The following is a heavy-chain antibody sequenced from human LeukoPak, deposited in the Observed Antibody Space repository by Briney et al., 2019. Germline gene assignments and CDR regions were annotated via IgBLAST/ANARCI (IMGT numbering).Heavy chain of an antibody. CDR2: INHSGST. CDR3: VYGDYGVWFDP. Sequence: PSETLSLTCAVYGGSFSGYDWSWIRQLPGKGLEWIGEINHSGSTNYNPSLKSRVTISVDTSKNQFSLKLTSVTAADTAVYYCVYGDYGVWFDPWGQGTLVTVSS. J-gene: IGHJ5*02. V-gene: IGHV4-34*01. CDR1: GGSFSGYD. D-gene: IGHD4-17*01.